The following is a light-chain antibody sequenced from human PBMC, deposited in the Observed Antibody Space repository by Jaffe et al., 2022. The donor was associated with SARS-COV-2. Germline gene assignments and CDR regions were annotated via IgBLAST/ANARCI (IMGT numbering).Light chain of an antibody. CDR2: AAS. Sequence: DIQMTQSPSSLSASVGDRVTITCRASQSIFNHLNWYQQKEGEAPKVLISAASTLQSGVPSRFSGSGSGTDFALTISSLRLEDFATYYCQQSYRIPITFGQGTRLEIK. CDR1: QSIFNH. V-gene: IGKV1-39*01. CDR3: QQSYRIPIT. J-gene: IGKJ5*01.